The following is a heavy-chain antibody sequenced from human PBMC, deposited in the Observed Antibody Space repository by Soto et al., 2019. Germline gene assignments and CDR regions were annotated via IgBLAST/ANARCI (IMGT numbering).Heavy chain of an antibody. J-gene: IGHJ3*02. CDR3: ARSPLGYDYVRQTWREVGDSFDI. V-gene: IGHV4-34*12. Sequence: SETLSLTCAIYGASLGVFHWTWLRQAPGKGLEWIGELIHGGSTNYNPSLKSRVSFSLDTSKNQFSLHLMSVTAADTAVYYCARSPLGYDYVRQTWREVGDSFDIWGRGTMVTVSS. CDR1: GASLGVFH. CDR2: LIHGGST. D-gene: IGHD3-16*01.